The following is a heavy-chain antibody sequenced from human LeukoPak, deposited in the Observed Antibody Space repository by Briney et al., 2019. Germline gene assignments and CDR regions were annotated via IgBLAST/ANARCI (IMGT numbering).Heavy chain of an antibody. CDR2: ISSDGSGK. CDR1: GFTFSTYG. Sequence: GGSLRLSCTASGFTFSTYGMHWVRQAPGKGLEWVALISSDGSGKYYADSVTGRFTVSRDNSKNTLYLQMNSLRPEDTAVYYCAKDSSAWKYYFGYWGQGTLVIVSS. D-gene: IGHD6-19*01. CDR3: AKDSSAWKYYFGY. V-gene: IGHV3-30*18. J-gene: IGHJ4*02.